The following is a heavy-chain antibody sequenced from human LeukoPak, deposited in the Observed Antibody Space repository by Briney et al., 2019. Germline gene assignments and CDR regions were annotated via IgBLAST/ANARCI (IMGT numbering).Heavy chain of an antibody. J-gene: IGHJ4*02. V-gene: IGHV3-9*01. CDR2: ISWNSGSI. CDR3: AKDMGYDSSGYYYGFDY. CDR1: RFIFDDYA. Sequence: PGRSLRLSCAASRFIFDDYAIHWVRQAPGKGLEWVSGISWNSGSIGYADSVKGRFTISRDNSKNTLYLQMNSLRAEDTAVYYCAKDMGYDSSGYYYGFDYWGQGTLVTVSS. D-gene: IGHD3-22*01.